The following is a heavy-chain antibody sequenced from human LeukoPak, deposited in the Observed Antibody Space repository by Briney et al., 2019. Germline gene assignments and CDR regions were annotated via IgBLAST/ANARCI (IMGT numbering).Heavy chain of an antibody. CDR3: ARHETTTGTYIDN. J-gene: IGHJ4*02. CDR1: GGSISSYY. V-gene: IGHV4-59*08. CDR2: IYYSGST. D-gene: IGHD1-1*01. Sequence: SETLSLTCTVSGGSISSYYWSWIRQPPGKGLEWIGYIYYSGSTNYNPSLKSRVTISVDTSKNQFSLKLSSVTAADTAVYYCARHETTTGTYIDNWGQGTLVTVSS.